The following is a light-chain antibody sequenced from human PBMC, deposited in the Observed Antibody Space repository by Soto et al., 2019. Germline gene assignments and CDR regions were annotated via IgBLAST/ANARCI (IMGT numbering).Light chain of an antibody. CDR1: QSVSSSY. CDR2: GAS. Sequence: EIVLTQSPGTLSLSPGERATLSCRASQSVSSSYLAWYQQKPGQAPRLLVYGASSRATGIPDRFSGGGPGTDFTLAISRLEPEDFAVYYCQQYGSSPQMFGQGTKVEIK. CDR3: QQYGSSPQM. V-gene: IGKV3-20*01. J-gene: IGKJ1*01.